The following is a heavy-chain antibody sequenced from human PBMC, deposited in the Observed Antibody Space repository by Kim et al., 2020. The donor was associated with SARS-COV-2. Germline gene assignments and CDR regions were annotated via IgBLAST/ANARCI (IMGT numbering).Heavy chain of an antibody. J-gene: IGHJ3*02. CDR2: ISYDGSNK. V-gene: IGHV3-30*18. CDR3: EKVGGQQLAKGALDI. Sequence: GGSLRLSCAASGFTFSSYGMLWVRQAPGKGLEWVAVISYDGSNKYYADSVKGRFTISRDKSKNTLYLKMNSLRAEDTAVYYCEKVGGQQLAKGALDIWGQGTMVTVSS. D-gene: IGHD6-13*01. CDR1: GFTFSSYG.